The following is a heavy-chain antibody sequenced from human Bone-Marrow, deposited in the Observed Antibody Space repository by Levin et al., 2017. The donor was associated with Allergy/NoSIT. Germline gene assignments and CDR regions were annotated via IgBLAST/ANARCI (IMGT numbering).Heavy chain of an antibody. D-gene: IGHD3-3*01. V-gene: IGHV1-46*01. CDR1: GYTFTSYY. J-gene: IGHJ5*02. Sequence: ASVKVSCKASGYTFTSYYMHWVRQAPGQGLEWMGIINPSGGSTSYAQKFQGRVTMTRDTSTSTVYMELSSLRSEDTAVYYCARERITIFGVVTERANWFDPWGQGTLVTVSS. CDR3: ARERITIFGVVTERANWFDP. CDR2: INPSGGST.